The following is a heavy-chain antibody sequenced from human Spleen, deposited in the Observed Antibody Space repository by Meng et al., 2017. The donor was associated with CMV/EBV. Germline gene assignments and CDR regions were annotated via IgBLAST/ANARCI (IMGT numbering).Heavy chain of an antibody. D-gene: IGHD1-26*01. Sequence: GSLRLSCAASGFTFGSHSMNWVRQPPGKGLEWIGSIYYSGSTYYNPSLKSRVTISVDTSKNQFSLKVSSVTAADTAVYYCAREGDGPVGTTNLQKDYCFDYWGQGTLVTVSS. CDR1: GFTFGSHS. CDR3: AREGDGPVGTTNLQKDYCFDY. CDR2: IYYSGST. J-gene: IGHJ4*02. V-gene: IGHV4-39*07.